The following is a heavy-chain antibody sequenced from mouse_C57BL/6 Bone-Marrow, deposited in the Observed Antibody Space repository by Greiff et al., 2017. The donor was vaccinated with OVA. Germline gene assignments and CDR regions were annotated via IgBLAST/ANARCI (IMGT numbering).Heavy chain of an antibody. CDR2: IDPENGDT. J-gene: IGHJ2*01. CDR1: GFNIKDDY. Sequence: VQLQQSGAELVRPGASVKLSCTASGFNIKDDYMHWVKQRPEQGLEWIGWIDPENGDTEYASKFQGKATITADTSSNTAYLQLSSLTSEDTSVYYCTTLYGSSLYFDYWGQSTTLTVSS. CDR3: TTLYGSSLYFDY. D-gene: IGHD1-1*01. V-gene: IGHV14-4*01.